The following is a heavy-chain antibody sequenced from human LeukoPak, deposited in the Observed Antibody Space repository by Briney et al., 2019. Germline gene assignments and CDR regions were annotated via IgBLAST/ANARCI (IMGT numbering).Heavy chain of an antibody. J-gene: IGHJ4*02. D-gene: IGHD6-19*01. CDR2: INHSGST. CDR1: GGSFSGYY. V-gene: IGHV4-34*01. CDR3: ARGVVAGSIDY. Sequence: SETLSLTCAVYGGSFSGYYWSWIRQPPGKGLEGIGEINHSGSTNYNPSLKSQVTISVDTSKNQFSLKLSSVTAADTAVYYCARGVVAGSIDYWGQGTLVTVSS.